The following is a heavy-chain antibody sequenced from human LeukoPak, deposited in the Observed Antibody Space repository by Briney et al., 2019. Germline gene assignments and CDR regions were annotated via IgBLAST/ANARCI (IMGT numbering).Heavy chain of an antibody. D-gene: IGHD3-10*01. CDR3: ASVGENGAFDI. J-gene: IGHJ3*02. CDR2: IYPGDCDT. CDR1: GYSFTSYW. V-gene: IGHV5-51*01. Sequence: GESLKISCKASGYSFTSYWISWVRQLSGKGLEWMVIIYPGDCDTRYSPSFQGQVTISADKSISTAYLQWSSLRASDTAMYYCASVGENGAFDIWGQGTMVTVSS.